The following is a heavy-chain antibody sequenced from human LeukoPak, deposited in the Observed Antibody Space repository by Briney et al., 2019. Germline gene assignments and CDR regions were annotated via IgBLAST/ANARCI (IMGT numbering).Heavy chain of an antibody. D-gene: IGHD3-22*01. Sequence: GASVKVSCKASGYTFTSYDINWVRQATGQGLEWMGWMNPNSGNTGYAQKFQGRVPMTRNTSISTAYMELSSLRSEDTAVYYCARGHPHYYDSSGYANWGQGTLVTVSS. CDR1: GYTFTSYD. CDR2: MNPNSGNT. V-gene: IGHV1-8*01. CDR3: ARGHPHYYDSSGYAN. J-gene: IGHJ4*02.